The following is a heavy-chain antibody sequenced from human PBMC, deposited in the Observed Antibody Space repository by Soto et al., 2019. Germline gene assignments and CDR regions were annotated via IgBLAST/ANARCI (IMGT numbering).Heavy chain of an antibody. D-gene: IGHD6-6*01. V-gene: IGHV4-39*01. J-gene: IGHJ5*02. CDR1: GGSISSSSYY. CDR2: IYYSGST. CDR3: ARHRARNWFDP. Sequence: SATLSLTCIVSGGSISSSSYYWGWIRQPPGKGLEWIGSIYYSGSTYYNPSLKSRVTISVDTSKNQFSLKLSSVTAPDTAVFYCARHRARNWFDPWGQGTLVTVSS.